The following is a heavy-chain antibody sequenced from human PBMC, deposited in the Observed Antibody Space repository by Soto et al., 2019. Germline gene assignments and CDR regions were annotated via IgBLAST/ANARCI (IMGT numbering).Heavy chain of an antibody. V-gene: IGHV1-18*01. J-gene: IGHJ5*02. D-gene: IGHD6-13*01. Sequence: ASVKVSCKASGYTFTSYGISWVRQAPGQGLEWMGWISAYNGNTNYAQKLQGRVTMTTDTSTSTAYMELRSLGSDDTAVYYCARDRKYSSSWYSDWFDPWGQGTLVTVSS. CDR3: ARDRKYSSSWYSDWFDP. CDR2: ISAYNGNT. CDR1: GYTFTSYG.